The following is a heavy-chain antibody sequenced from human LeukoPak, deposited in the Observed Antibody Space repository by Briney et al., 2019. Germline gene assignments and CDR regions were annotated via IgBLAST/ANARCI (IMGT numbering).Heavy chain of an antibody. J-gene: IGHJ5*02. CDR1: GYSFTSYW. V-gene: IGHV5-51*01. D-gene: IGHD3-10*01. CDR3: ARSTRNITMVWGGHRVRFWFDP. Sequence: GESLKISCKGSGYSFTSYWIGWVRQMPGKGLEWMGIIYPGDSDTRYSPSFQGQVTISADKSISTAYLQWSSLKASDTAMYYCARSTRNITMVWGGHRVRFWFDPWGQGTLVTVSS. CDR2: IYPGDSDT.